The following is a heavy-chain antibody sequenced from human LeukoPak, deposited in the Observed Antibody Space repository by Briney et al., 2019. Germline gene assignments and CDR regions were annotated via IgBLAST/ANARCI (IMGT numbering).Heavy chain of an antibody. J-gene: IGHJ4*02. Sequence: SETLSLTCAVYGGSFSGDYWSWIRQPPGKGQEWIGEINHSGSTNYNPSLKSRVTISVDTSKNQFSLKLSSVTAADTAVYYCARARDDYSNLYYFDYWGQGTLVTVSS. CDR1: GGSFSGDY. CDR3: ARARDDYSNLYYFDY. D-gene: IGHD4-11*01. V-gene: IGHV4-34*01. CDR2: INHSGST.